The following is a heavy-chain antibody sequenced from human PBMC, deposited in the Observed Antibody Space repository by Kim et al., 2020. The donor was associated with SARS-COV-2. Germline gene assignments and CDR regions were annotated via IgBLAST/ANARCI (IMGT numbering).Heavy chain of an antibody. D-gene: IGHD1-26*01. CDR3: ARQSPPTWGAAFDI. Sequence: TPSFQRQFTISSEKSISTAYLQWSSLKASDTAMYYCARQSPPTWGAAFDIWGQGTMVTVSS. J-gene: IGHJ3*02. V-gene: IGHV5-51*01.